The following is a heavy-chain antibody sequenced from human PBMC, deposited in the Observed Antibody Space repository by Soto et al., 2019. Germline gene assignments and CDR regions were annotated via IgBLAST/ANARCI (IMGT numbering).Heavy chain of an antibody. J-gene: IGHJ4*02. D-gene: IGHD2-2*01. V-gene: IGHV4-34*01. CDR2: INHSGST. CDR1: GGSFSGYY. Sequence: PSETLSLTCAVYGGSFSGYYWSWIRQPPGKGLEWIGEINHSGSTNYNPSLKSRVTISVDTSNNQFSLKLSSVTAADTAMYYCARGYCGSTSCYEFDSWGQGTLVTVSS. CDR3: ARGYCGSTSCYEFDS.